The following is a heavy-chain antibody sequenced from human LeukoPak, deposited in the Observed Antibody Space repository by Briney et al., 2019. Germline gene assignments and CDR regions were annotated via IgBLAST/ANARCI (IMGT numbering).Heavy chain of an antibody. J-gene: IGHJ4*02. Sequence: SETLSLTCTVSGGSISSYYWSWIRQPPGKGLEWIGYIYYSGSTNYNPSLKSRVTISVDASKNQFSLKLSSVTAADTAVYYCARSGYSYGYSFDYWGQGTLVTVSS. CDR2: IYYSGST. CDR3: ARSGYSYGYSFDY. D-gene: IGHD5-18*01. CDR1: GGSISSYY. V-gene: IGHV4-59*01.